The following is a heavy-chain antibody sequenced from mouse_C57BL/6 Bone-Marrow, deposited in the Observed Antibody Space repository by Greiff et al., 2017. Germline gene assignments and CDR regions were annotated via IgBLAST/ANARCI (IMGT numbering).Heavy chain of an antibody. D-gene: IGHD2-1*01. CDR3: ARFYYGNYVGYFDV. CDR2: LWTGGGT. Sequence: LQESGPGLVAPSQSLSITCTVSGFSLTSYAISWVRQPPGKGLEWLGVLWTGGGTNYTSALKSRLSISKDNSKSQVFLKMNSLQTDDTARYYCARFYYGNYVGYFDVWGTGTTVTVSS. V-gene: IGHV2-9-1*01. J-gene: IGHJ1*03. CDR1: GFSLTSYA.